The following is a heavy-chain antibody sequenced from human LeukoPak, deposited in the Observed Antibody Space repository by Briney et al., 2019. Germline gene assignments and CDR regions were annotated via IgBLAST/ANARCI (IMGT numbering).Heavy chain of an antibody. D-gene: IGHD3-22*01. CDR2: IYYSGST. CDR1: GGSISSYY. Sequence: PSETLSLTCTVSGGSISSYYWSWIRQPPGKGLEWIGYIYYSGSTNYNPSLKSRVTISVDTSKNQFSLKLSSVTAVDTAVYYCARGGNYDSSGYQFDYWGQGTLVTVSS. J-gene: IGHJ4*02. CDR3: ARGGNYDSSGYQFDY. V-gene: IGHV4-59*01.